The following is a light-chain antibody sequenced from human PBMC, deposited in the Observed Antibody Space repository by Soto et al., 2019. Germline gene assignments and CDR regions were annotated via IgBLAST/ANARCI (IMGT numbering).Light chain of an antibody. V-gene: IGKV2-28*01. CDR1: QSLLHSNGYNY. J-gene: IGKJ4*01. Sequence: DFVMTQSPLSLPVTPGEPASISCRSSQSLLHSNGYNYLDWYLQRPGQSPQLLIYLGSNRASGVPDRFSGSGSGTDFTLKISRVEAEDVGVYYCAQGLQTPLTFGGGTKVDIK. CDR2: LGS. CDR3: AQGLQTPLT.